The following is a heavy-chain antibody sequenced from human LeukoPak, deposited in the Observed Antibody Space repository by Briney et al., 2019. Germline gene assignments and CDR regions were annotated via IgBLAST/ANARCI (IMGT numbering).Heavy chain of an antibody. CDR2: IKQDGSEK. CDR3: AREYYDFWSGYYNYFQH. CDR1: GFTFSSYW. J-gene: IGHJ1*01. D-gene: IGHD3-3*01. Sequence: GGSLRLSCAASGFTFSSYWMSWVRQAPGKGLEWVANIKQDGSEKYYVDSVKGRFTISRDNAKNSLYLQMNSLRAEDTAVYYCAREYYDFWSGYYNYFQHWGQGTLVTVSS. V-gene: IGHV3-7*01.